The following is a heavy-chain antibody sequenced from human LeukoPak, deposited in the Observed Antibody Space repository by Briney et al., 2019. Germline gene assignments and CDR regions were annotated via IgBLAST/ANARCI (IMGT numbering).Heavy chain of an antibody. Sequence: PSETLSLTCAVYGGSFSGYYWSWIRQPPGKGLEWIGEINHSGSTNYNPSLKSRVTISVDTSKNQFSLKLSSVTAADTAVYYCARDPVVDSSGWYDAFDIWGQGTMVTVSS. CDR2: INHSGST. D-gene: IGHD6-19*01. CDR3: ARDPVVDSSGWYDAFDI. V-gene: IGHV4-34*01. J-gene: IGHJ3*02. CDR1: GGSFSGYY.